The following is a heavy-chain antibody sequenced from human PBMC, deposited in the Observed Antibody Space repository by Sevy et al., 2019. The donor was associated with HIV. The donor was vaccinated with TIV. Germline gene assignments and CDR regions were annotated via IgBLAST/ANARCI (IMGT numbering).Heavy chain of an antibody. CDR2: IYYGGST. CDR1: GGSISSGDYY. J-gene: IGHJ5*02. V-gene: IGHV4-30-4*01. D-gene: IGHD5-18*01. CDR3: ARAEWIQLWLEGGNWFDP. Sequence: SETLSLTCTVSGGSISSGDYYWSWIRQSPGKGLEWIGYIYYGGSTYYNPSLKSRVTISVDTSKNQFSLKLSSVTAADTAVYYCARAEWIQLWLEGGNWFDPWGQGTLVTVSS.